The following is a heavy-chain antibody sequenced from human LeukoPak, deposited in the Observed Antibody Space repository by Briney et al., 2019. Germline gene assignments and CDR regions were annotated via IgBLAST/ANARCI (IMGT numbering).Heavy chain of an antibody. CDR3: AKAPVTSCRGAYCYPFDS. CDR2: IRYDGSNE. Sequence: GGSLRLSCAASGFTFSSYGMHWVRQAPGKGLEWVSFIRYDGSNEYYADSVRGRFTISRDNSKNTLYLQMNSLRAEDAAVYFCAKAPVTSCRGAYCYPFDSWGQGTLVTVSS. CDR1: GFTFSSYG. V-gene: IGHV3-30*02. J-gene: IGHJ4*02. D-gene: IGHD2-21*01.